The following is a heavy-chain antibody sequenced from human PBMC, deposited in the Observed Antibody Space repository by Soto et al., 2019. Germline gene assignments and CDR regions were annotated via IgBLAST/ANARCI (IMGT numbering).Heavy chain of an antibody. CDR1: GYGFTSYW. CDR2: IYPGDSDT. V-gene: IGHV5-51*01. Sequence: ESLKISCKGAGYGFTSYWIGWFRHSPVKGLEWMGIIYPGDSDTRYSPSFQGQVTISADKSISTAYLQWSSLKASDTAMYYCARLNVGAEDRQNWFEPWGQGTLVTVSS. J-gene: IGHJ5*02. CDR3: ARLNVGAEDRQNWFEP. D-gene: IGHD3-16*01.